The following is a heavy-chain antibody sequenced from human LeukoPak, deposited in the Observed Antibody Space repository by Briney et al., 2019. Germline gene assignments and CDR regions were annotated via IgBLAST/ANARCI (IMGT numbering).Heavy chain of an antibody. CDR2: ISYDGSNK. CDR3: ARAKNSSWLALFDP. V-gene: IGHV3-30-3*01. Sequence: GRSLRLSCAASGFTFSSYAMHWVRQAPGKGLERVAVISYDGSNKYYADSVKGRFTISRDNSKNTLYLQMNSLRAEDTAVYYCARAKNSSWLALFDPWGQGTLVTVSS. CDR1: GFTFSSYA. D-gene: IGHD6-13*01. J-gene: IGHJ5*02.